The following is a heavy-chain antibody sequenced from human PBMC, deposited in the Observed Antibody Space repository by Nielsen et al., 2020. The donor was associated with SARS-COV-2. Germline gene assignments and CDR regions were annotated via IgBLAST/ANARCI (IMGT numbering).Heavy chain of an antibody. CDR1: GYSFTSYW. J-gene: IGHJ4*02. V-gene: IGHV5-51*01. D-gene: IGHD6-13*01. CDR3: ARSVSSWYPTYFDY. CDR2: IYPGDSDT. Sequence: KVSCKGSGYSFTSYWIGWVRQMPGKGLEWMGIIYPGDSDTRYSPSFQGQVTIPADKSISTAYLQWSSLKASDTAMYYCARSVSSWYPTYFDYWGQGTLVTVSS.